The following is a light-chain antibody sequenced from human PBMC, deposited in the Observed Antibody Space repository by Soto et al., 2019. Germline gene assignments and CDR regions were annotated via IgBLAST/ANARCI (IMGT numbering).Light chain of an antibody. V-gene: IGKV2D-29*01. CDR2: EVS. J-gene: IGKJ4*01. CDR1: QSLLKSDGQTF. CDR3: LQTIQVPLS. Sequence: DIVMTQTPRSRSVTPGQPAYISCKSSQSLLKSDGQTFLYLYLQKPGQPPQLLIYEVSNRFSGVPDRFSGSGSGKDFTLEISRVEAEDVGVYCCLQTIQVPLSFGGGTKVEIK.